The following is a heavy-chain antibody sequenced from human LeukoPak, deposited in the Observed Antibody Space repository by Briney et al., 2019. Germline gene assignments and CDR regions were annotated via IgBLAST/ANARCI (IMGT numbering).Heavy chain of an antibody. CDR3: AKTGEMYYFHY. J-gene: IGHJ4*02. Sequence: GGSLRLSCAASGFTFSSMSWVRQAPGKGLEWVSAMSGSGGSTYYADSVKGRFTISRDNSKNTLYLQMNSLRAEDTAVYYCAKTGEMYYFHYWGQGTLVTVSS. CDR1: GFTFSS. CDR2: MSGSGGST. D-gene: IGHD1-26*01. V-gene: IGHV3-23*01.